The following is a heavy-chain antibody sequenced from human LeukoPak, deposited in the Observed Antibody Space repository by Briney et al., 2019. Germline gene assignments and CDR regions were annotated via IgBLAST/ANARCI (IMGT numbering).Heavy chain of an antibody. CDR3: AKPIGGDMMVTALDY. D-gene: IGHD2-21*02. CDR1: GFTFSSYG. J-gene: IGHJ4*02. V-gene: IGHV3-30*18. CDR2: ISYDGSNK. Sequence: GSLRLSCAASGFTFSSYGMHWVRQAPGKGLEWVAVISYDGSNKYYADSVKGRFTISRDNSKNTLYLQMNSLRAEDTAVYYCAKPIGGDMMVTALDYWGQGTLVTVSS.